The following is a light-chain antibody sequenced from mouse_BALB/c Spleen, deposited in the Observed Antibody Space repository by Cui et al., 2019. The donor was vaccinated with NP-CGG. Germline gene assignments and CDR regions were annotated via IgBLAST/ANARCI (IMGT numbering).Light chain of an antibody. Sequence: ALFTPVSAPTPSPGETVTLTCRSSTGAVKTSNYANGVQEKPDHLFTGLIGGTNNRGPGVPARFSGSLIGDKAALTITGAQTEDEAIYFCALWYSNHWVFGGGTKLTVL. CDR1: TGAVKTSNY. J-gene: IGLJ1*01. CDR2: GTN. V-gene: IGLV1*01. CDR3: ALWYSNHWV.